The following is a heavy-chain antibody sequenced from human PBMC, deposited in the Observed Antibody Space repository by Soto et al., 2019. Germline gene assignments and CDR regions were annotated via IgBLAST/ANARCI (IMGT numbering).Heavy chain of an antibody. V-gene: IGHV5-10-1*01. CDR1: GYSFTIYW. CDR2: IDPSDSYT. D-gene: IGHD2-15*01. CDR3: ARGQLGYCSGGSCFRTGFDP. Sequence: GESLKISCKRSGYSFTIYWISWVLQMPVKGLDWMGRIDPSDSYTNYSPSFQGHVTISADKSISTAYLQWSSLKASDTAMYYCARGQLGYCSGGSCFRTGFDPWGQGTLVTVSS. J-gene: IGHJ5*02.